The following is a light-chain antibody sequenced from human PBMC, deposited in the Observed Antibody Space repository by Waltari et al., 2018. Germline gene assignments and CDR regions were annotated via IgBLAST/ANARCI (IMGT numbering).Light chain of an antibody. V-gene: IGKV1-27*01. Sequence: DIHMTQSPSSLSASVGDRVTIPCRASQGISNYLAWYQQKPGTVPKLLINAASTLQSGVPSRFSGSGSGTDFTLTISSLQPEDVATYFCQKYNSVPWTFGQGTKVEIK. CDR1: QGISNY. CDR3: QKYNSVPWT. CDR2: AAS. J-gene: IGKJ1*01.